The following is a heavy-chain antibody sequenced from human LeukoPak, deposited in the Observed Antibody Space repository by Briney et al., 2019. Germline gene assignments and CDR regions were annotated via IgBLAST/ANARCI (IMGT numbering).Heavy chain of an antibody. CDR3: AREGRGEGAAAIYYYMDV. V-gene: IGHV3-7*01. CDR1: GLTFSSYW. J-gene: IGHJ6*03. CDR2: IKQDGSEK. Sequence: PGGSLRLSCAASGLTFSSYWMSWVRQAPGKGLEWVANIKQDGSEKYYVDSVKGRFTISRDNAKNSLYLQMNSLRAEDAAVYYCAREGRGEGAAAIYYYMDVWGKGTTVTVSS. D-gene: IGHD3-10*01.